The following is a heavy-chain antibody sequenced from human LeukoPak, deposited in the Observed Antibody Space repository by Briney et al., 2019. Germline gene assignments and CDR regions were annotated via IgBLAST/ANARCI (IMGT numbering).Heavy chain of an antibody. D-gene: IGHD2-2*01. CDR2: IFYTGST. Sequence: TSETLSLTCAVSGGSISIGDSQWGWLRQPPGKGLESIGTIFYTGSTYYNPSLKSRVTISVDTSKNQLSLRLSSLTAADTAVYYCVRLHQILPGAMNYYYMDVWGKGTTVTVSS. V-gene: IGHV4-39*01. J-gene: IGHJ6*03. CDR1: GGSISIGDSQ. CDR3: VRLHQILPGAMNYYYMDV.